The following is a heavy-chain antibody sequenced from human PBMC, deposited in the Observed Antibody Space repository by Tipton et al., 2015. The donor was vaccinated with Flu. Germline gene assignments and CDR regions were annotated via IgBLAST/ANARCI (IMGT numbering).Heavy chain of an antibody. CDR1: GFTFSSYA. CDR2: ISYDGSNK. Sequence: SLRLSCAASGFTFSSYAMHWVRQAPGKGLEWVAVISYDGSNKYYADSVKGRFTISRDNSKNTLYLQMNSLRAEDTAVYYCARAAVGRGVRGVIGYWGQGTLVTVS. D-gene: IGHD3-10*01. J-gene: IGHJ4*02. V-gene: IGHV3-30*04. CDR3: ARAAVGRGVRGVIGY.